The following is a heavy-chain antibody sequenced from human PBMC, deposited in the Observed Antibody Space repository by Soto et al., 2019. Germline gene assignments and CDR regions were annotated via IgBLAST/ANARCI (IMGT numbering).Heavy chain of an antibody. CDR3: AKDRESSGLDY. J-gene: IGHJ4*02. V-gene: IGHV3-30*18. Sequence: GGSMRISCAASGFSCSSSCMHWVRQAPGKGLEWVAVISYDGSNKYYADSVKGRFTISRDNSKNTLYLQMNSLRAEDTAVYYCAKDRESSGLDYWGQRTLVTVSS. CDR1: GFSCSSSC. D-gene: IGHD6-19*01. CDR2: ISYDGSNK.